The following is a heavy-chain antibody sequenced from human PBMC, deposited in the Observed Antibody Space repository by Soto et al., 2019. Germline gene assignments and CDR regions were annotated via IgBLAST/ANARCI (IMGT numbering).Heavy chain of an antibody. J-gene: IGHJ4*02. CDR2: ISAYNGNT. CDR3: ARGGGHCGGDCYRYYFDY. D-gene: IGHD2-21*01. CDR1: GYTFTSYG. V-gene: IGHV1-18*01. Sequence: ASVKVSCKASGYTFTSYGISWVRQAPGQGLEWMGWISAYNGNTNYAQKLQGRVTMTTDTSTSTAYMELRSLRSDDTAVYYCARGGGHCGGDCYRYYFDYWGQGTLVTVSS.